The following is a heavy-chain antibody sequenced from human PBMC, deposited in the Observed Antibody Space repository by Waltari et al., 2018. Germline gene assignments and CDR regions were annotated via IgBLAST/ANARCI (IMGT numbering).Heavy chain of an antibody. CDR3: TAYSTSSSSLTIFDP. CDR1: GFTFAGLY. CDR2: INPNTGGT. V-gene: IGHV1-46*01. Sequence: AQLVQSGAEVKKPVASVKVSCKTSGFTFAGLYVHWVRQAPGLGLEWVGMINPNTGGTSYAEKFQGRVTVTSDMSTSSVHMELRSLRSDDTAVYYCTAYSTSSSSLTIFDPWGQGALVSVSS. D-gene: IGHD6-6*01. J-gene: IGHJ5*02.